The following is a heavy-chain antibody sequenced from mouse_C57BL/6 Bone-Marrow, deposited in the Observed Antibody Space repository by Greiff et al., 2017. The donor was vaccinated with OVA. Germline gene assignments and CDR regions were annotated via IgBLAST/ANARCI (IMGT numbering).Heavy chain of an antibody. V-gene: IGHV1-82*01. CDR1: GYAFSSSW. CDR2: IYPGDGDT. CDR3: ARRASLRGASRGDY. J-gene: IGHJ4*01. Sequence: QVQLQQSGPELVKPGASVKISCKASGYAFSSSWMNWVKQRPGKGLEWIGRIYPGDGDTNYNGKFKGKATLTADKSSSTAYMQLSSLTSEDSAVDFVARRASLRGASRGDYWGQGTSVTVSS. D-gene: IGHD1-1*01.